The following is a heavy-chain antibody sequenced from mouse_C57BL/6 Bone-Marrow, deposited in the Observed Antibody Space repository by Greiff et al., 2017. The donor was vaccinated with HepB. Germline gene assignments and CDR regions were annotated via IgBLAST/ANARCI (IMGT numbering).Heavy chain of an antibody. CDR1: GFNIKDDY. J-gene: IGHJ3*01. CDR2: IDPENGDT. CDR3: TARLRRRTWFAY. V-gene: IGHV14-4*01. D-gene: IGHD2-2*01. Sequence: VQLQQSGAELVRPGASVKLSCTASGFNIKDDYMHWVKQRPEQGLEWIGWIDPENGDTEYDSKFQGKATITADTSTITAYLQLSSLTSEDTAFYYLTARLRRRTWFAYWGQGTLVTVSA.